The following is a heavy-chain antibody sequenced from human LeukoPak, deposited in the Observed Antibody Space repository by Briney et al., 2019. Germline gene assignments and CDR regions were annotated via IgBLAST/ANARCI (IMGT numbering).Heavy chain of an antibody. CDR2: ISSSGSTI. CDR1: GFTFSNYE. CDR3: ARDRGYYSSSGYPYFDY. V-gene: IGHV3-48*03. Sequence: PGGSLRLSCAASGFTFSNYEMNWVRQAPGKGLEWVSYISSSGSTIYYADSVKGRFTISRDNAKDSLYLQMNSLRDEDTAVYYCARDRGYYSSSGYPYFDYWGPGTLVTVSS. J-gene: IGHJ4*02. D-gene: IGHD3-22*01.